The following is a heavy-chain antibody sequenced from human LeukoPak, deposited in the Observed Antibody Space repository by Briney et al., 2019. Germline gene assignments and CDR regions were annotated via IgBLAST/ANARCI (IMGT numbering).Heavy chain of an antibody. CDR3: AKDFFLLFGERPGPFDP. D-gene: IGHD3-10*01. CDR2: ISGSGGST. Sequence: GGSLRLSCAASGFTFSSYAMRWVRQAPGKGLEWVSAISGSGGSTYYADSVKGRFTISRDNSKNTLYPQMNSLRAEDTAVYYCAKDFFLLFGERPGPFDPWGQGTLVTVSS. V-gene: IGHV3-23*01. CDR1: GFTFSSYA. J-gene: IGHJ5*02.